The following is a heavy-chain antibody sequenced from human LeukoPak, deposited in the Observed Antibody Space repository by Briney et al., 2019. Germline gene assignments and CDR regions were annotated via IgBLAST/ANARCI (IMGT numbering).Heavy chain of an antibody. CDR1: GFTFSSHA. CDR2: ISNCGGTT. D-gene: IGHD6-6*01. CDR3: VKMTSGSSSLPF. V-gene: IGHV3-64D*06. J-gene: IGHJ4*02. Sequence: PGGSLRLSCSASGFTFSSHAMHGVRQAPGKGLEYVSSISNCGGTTYYAESVKGRFTISRDNSKKTLYLQMSSLRIEDTAVYYCVKMTSGSSSLPFWGQGTLVTVSS.